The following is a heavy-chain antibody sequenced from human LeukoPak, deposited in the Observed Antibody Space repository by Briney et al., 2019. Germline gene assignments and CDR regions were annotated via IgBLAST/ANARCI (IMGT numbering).Heavy chain of an antibody. CDR3: ARENWGSGYYFDY. D-gene: IGHD7-27*01. Sequence: KSGGSLRLSCAASGFTFSSYSMNWVRQDPGKGLEWVSSISSNSNYIYYADSVKGRFTISRDNAKNSLYLQMNSLRDEDTAVYYCARENWGSGYYFDYWGQGTPVTVSS. CDR1: GFTFSSYS. J-gene: IGHJ4*02. V-gene: IGHV3-21*01. CDR2: ISSNSNYI.